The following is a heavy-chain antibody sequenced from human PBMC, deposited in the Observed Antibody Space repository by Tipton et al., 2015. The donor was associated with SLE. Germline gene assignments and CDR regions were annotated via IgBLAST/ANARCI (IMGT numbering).Heavy chain of an antibody. CDR1: GDSIRNGAHS. Sequence: TLSLTCSVSGDSIRNGAHSWSWIRQPPGKGLEWIGYIYKNGDTFYNPSLKSRVTISVDTSKNQFSLKLSSVTAADTAVYYCARAGILTGYYPYFDYWGQGTLVTVSS. D-gene: IGHD3-9*01. J-gene: IGHJ4*02. V-gene: IGHV4-30-2*01. CDR2: IYKNGDT. CDR3: ARAGILTGYYPYFDY.